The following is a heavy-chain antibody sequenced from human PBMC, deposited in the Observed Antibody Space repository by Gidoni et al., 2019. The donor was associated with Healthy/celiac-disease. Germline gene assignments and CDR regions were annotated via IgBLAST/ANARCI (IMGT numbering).Heavy chain of an antibody. CDR1: GFSLSNARMG. V-gene: IGHV2-26*01. D-gene: IGHD2-2*01. CDR2: IFSNDEK. CDR3: ARIPRGCSSTSCYLGFDY. J-gene: IGHJ4*02. Sequence: QVTLKESGPVLVKPTETLTLTCTASGFSLSNARMGVSWIRQPPGKALEWLAHIFSNDEKSYSTSLKSRLTISKETSKSQVVLTMTNMDPVDTATYYCARIPRGCSSTSCYLGFDYWGQGTLVTVSS.